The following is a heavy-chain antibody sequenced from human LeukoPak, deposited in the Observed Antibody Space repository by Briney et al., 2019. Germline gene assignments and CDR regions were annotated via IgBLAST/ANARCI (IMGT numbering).Heavy chain of an antibody. V-gene: IGHV3-49*03. Sequence: GGSLRLSCTASGFTFGDYSMSWFRQAPGKGLEWVGFIRGKACGGTTEYAASVKGRFTISRDDSKSIAYLQMNSLKTEDTAVYYCTRDGLATGYCYYYFYMDVWGKGTTVTVSS. CDR2: IRGKACGGTT. D-gene: IGHD1-1*01. CDR3: TRDGLATGYCYYYFYMDV. J-gene: IGHJ6*03. CDR1: GFTFGDYS.